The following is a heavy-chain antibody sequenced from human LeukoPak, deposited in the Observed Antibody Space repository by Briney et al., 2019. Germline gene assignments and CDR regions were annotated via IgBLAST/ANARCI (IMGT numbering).Heavy chain of an antibody. D-gene: IGHD6-13*01. CDR3: AKDLGKGPGIAAAGDFDY. V-gene: IGHV3-30*02. CDR1: GFTFSSYW. CDR2: IRYDGSNK. J-gene: IGHJ4*02. Sequence: PGGSLRLSCAASGFTFSSYWMSWVRQAPGKGLEWVAFIRYDGSNKYYADSVKGRFTISRDNSKNTLYLQMNSLRAEDTAVYYCAKDLGKGPGIAAAGDFDYWGQGTLVTVSS.